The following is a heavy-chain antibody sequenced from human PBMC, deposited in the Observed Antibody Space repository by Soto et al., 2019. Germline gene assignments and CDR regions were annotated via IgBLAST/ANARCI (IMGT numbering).Heavy chain of an antibody. CDR3: AKWSKREYSSGPYGY. CDR2: ISGSGGST. J-gene: IGHJ4*02. V-gene: IGHV3-23*01. CDR1: GFTFSSYA. D-gene: IGHD6-19*01. Sequence: QPGGSLRLSCAASGFTFSSYAMSWVRQAPGKGLEWVSAISGSGGSTYYAGSVKGRFTISRDNSRNTLYLQMNSLRAEDTAVYYCAKWSKREYSSGPYGYWGQGTLVTVSS.